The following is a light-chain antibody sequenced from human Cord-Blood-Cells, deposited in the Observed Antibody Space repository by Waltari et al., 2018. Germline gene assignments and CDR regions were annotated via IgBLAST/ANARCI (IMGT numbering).Light chain of an antibody. J-gene: IGLJ3*02. V-gene: IGLV1-44*01. CDR2: SNN. CDR1: SSNIGSNT. Sequence: QSVLNQPPPASGTPGQRVTISCSGSSSNIGSNTVNWYQQLPGTAPKPLIYSNNQRPSGVPDRFSGSKSGTSASLAISGLQSEDEADYYCAAWDDSLNGWVFGGGTKLTVL. CDR3: AAWDDSLNGWV.